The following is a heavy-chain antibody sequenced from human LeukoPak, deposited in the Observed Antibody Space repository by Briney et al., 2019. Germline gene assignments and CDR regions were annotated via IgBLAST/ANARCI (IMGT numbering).Heavy chain of an antibody. J-gene: IGHJ4*02. CDR1: GYTFTGYY. V-gene: IGHV1-2*02. CDR2: INPNSGGT. CDR3: AREDGGATNNYFDY. D-gene: IGHD1-26*01. Sequence: ASVKVSCKASGYTFTGYYMHWVRQAPGQGLEWMGWINPNSGGTNYAQKFQGRVTMTRDTSISTAYMELSRLRSDDTAVYYCAREDGGATNNYFDYWGQGTLVTVSS.